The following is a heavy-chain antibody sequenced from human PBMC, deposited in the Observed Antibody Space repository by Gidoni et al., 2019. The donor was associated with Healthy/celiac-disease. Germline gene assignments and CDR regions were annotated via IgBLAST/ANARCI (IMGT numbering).Heavy chain of an antibody. D-gene: IGHD6-25*01. V-gene: IGHV4-39*01. Sequence: QLQLQESGPGLVKPSETLSLTCTVSGGSISSSRYYWGWIRQPPGKGLEWIGSIYYSGSTYYNPSLKSRVTISVDTSKNQFSLKLSSVTAADTAVYYCARQGYSSARALGDYWGQGTLVTVSS. CDR3: ARQGYSSARALGDY. J-gene: IGHJ4*02. CDR2: IYYSGST. CDR1: GGSISSSRYY.